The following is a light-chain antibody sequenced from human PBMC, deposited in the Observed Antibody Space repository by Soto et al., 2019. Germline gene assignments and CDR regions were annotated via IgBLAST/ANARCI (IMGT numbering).Light chain of an antibody. V-gene: IGLV2-11*01. CDR1: SSDVGGYNY. Sequence: QSVLTQPRSVSGSPGQSVTISCTGTSSDVGGYNYVSWYQQHPGKAPKVVIYDVNKRPSGVPDRFSGSKSGNTASLTISGLQADDEADYFCSTYAGNSYVFGTGTKVTVL. J-gene: IGLJ1*01. CDR3: STYAGNSYV. CDR2: DVN.